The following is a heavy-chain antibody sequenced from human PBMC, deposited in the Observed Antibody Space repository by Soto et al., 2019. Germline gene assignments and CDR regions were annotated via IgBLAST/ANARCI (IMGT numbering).Heavy chain of an antibody. D-gene: IGHD5-12*01. CDR2: ISYDGSNK. CDR3: ANNLYSGYDAYYGMDV. J-gene: IGHJ6*02. CDR1: GFTFSSYG. V-gene: IGHV3-30*18. Sequence: PGGSLRLSCAASGFTFSSYGMHWVRQAPGKGLEWVAVISYDGSNKYYADSVKGRFTISRDNSKNTLYLQMNSLRAEDTAVYYCANNLYSGYDAYYGMDVWGQGTTVTVSS.